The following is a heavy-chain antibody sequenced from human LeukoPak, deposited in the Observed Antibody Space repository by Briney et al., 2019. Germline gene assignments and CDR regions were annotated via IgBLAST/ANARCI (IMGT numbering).Heavy chain of an antibody. Sequence: ESLKISCKGSGYSFTSYWIGWVRQMPGKGLEWMGIIHPGDSDTRYSPSFQGQVTISADKSISTAYLQWSSLKASDTAMYYCAGLEAAALFGDSFDYWGQGTLVTVSS. CDR1: GYSFTSYW. CDR2: IHPGDSDT. V-gene: IGHV5-51*01. J-gene: IGHJ4*02. CDR3: AGLEAAALFGDSFDY. D-gene: IGHD6-13*01.